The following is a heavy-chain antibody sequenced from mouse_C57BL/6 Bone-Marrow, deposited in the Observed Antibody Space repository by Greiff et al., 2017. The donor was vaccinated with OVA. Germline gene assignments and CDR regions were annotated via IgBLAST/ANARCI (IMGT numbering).Heavy chain of an antibody. J-gene: IGHJ3*01. V-gene: IGHV1-80*01. Sequence: LMESGASVKISCKASGYAFSSYWMNWVKQRPGKGLEWIGQIYPGDGDTNYNGKFKGKATLTADKSSSTAYMQLSSLTSEDSAVYFCARLGGSSYPAWFAYWGQGTLVTVSA. CDR3: ARLGGSSYPAWFAY. CDR2: IYPGDGDT. CDR1: GYAFSSYW. D-gene: IGHD1-1*01.